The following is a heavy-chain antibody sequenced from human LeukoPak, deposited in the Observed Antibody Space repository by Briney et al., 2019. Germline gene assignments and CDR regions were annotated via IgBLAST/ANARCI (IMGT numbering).Heavy chain of an antibody. CDR1: GFTFSSYA. CDR2: INHSGST. J-gene: IGHJ6*02. V-gene: IGHV4-34*01. CDR3: ARGRIAVAGTTRYYYGMDV. Sequence: GSLRLSCAASGFTFSSYAMSWVRQAPGKGLEWIGEINHSGSTNYNPSLKSRVTISVDTSKNQFSLKLSSVTAADTAVYYCARGRIAVAGTTRYYYGMDVWGQGTTVTVSS. D-gene: IGHD6-19*01.